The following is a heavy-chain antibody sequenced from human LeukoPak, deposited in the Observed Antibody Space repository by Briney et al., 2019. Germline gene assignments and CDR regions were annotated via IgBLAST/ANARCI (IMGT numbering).Heavy chain of an antibody. Sequence: NPGGSLRLSCAASGFTFSSYSMNWVRQAPGKGLEWVSSISSSSSYIYYADSVKGRFTISRDSAKNSLYLQMNSLRAEDTAVYYCARQAIDDYGDYVGELGYWGQGTLVTVSS. CDR2: ISSSSSYI. V-gene: IGHV3-21*01. CDR1: GFTFSSYS. D-gene: IGHD4-17*01. J-gene: IGHJ4*02. CDR3: ARQAIDDYGDYVGELGY.